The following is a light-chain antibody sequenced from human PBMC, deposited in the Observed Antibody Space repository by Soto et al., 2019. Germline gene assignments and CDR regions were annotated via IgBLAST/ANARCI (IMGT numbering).Light chain of an antibody. J-gene: IGKJ3*01. CDR2: GTS. CDR1: QNISHF. V-gene: IGKV1-39*01. CDR3: QQSYRSPLN. Sequence: DIQMTQSPLSLSASVGESVTITCRASQNISHFLNSYQQKPGKPPRLLIFGTSNLQSGVPSRFRGSRSETDFSLTISGLKPEDFSTYICQQSYRSPLNFGPGTRVA.